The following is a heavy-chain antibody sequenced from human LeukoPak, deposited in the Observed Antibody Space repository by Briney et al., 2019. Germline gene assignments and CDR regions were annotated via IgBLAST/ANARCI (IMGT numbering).Heavy chain of an antibody. CDR2: INDSGST. Sequence: PSETLSLTCAVSGGSFSGHYWNWIRQPPGKGLEWIGQINDSGSTNYNPSLKSRVTISVDTSKNQFSLKLSSVTAADTAVYYCARGGSGWNYYYYYMDVWGKGTTVTISS. CDR1: GGSFSGHY. CDR3: ARGGSGWNYYYYYMDV. D-gene: IGHD6-19*01. V-gene: IGHV4-34*01. J-gene: IGHJ6*03.